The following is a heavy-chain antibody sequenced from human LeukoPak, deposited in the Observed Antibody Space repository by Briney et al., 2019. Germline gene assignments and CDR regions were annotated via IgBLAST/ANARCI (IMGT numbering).Heavy chain of an antibody. CDR2: INWNGGST. Sequence: PGGSLRLSCAASGFTFDDYGMSWVRQAPGKGLEWVSGINWNGGSTGYADSVKGRFTISRDNAKNSLYLQMNSLRAEDMALYYCAKGRGYYQTWEGYYFDYWGQGTLVTVSS. V-gene: IGHV3-20*04. CDR1: GFTFDDYG. CDR3: AKGRGYYQTWEGYYFDY. J-gene: IGHJ4*02. D-gene: IGHD3-22*01.